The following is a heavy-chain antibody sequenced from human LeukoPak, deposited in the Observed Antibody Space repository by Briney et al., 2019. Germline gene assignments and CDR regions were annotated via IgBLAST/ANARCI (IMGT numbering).Heavy chain of an antibody. J-gene: IGHJ6*03. CDR3: AKDQDGSSWTTDIDYYYMDV. CDR1: GFTVSTTY. Sequence: GGSLRLSCVASGFTVSTTYMGWVRQAPGKGLEWVSVIYSGGTTYYADSVKGRFTISRDNSKNTLYLQMNSLRAEDTAVYYCAKDQDGSSWTTDIDYYYMDVWGKGTTVTVSS. D-gene: IGHD6-13*01. CDR2: IYSGGTT. V-gene: IGHV3-53*05.